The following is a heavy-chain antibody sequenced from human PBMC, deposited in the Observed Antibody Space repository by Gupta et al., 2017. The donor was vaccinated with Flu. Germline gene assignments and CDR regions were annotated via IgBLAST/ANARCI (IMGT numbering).Heavy chain of an antibody. CDR3: ARDRSSSWYSFDY. V-gene: IGHV3-11*01. Sequence: QVQLVESGGGLVTPGGSLRLSCAASGFTFSDYYMRWIRQAPGKGLAWVSYISSSGSTIYYAASVKGRFTISRDNAKNSLYLQLNSLRAEDTSVYYCARDRSSSWYSFDYWGQGTLVTVSS. CDR1: GFTFSDYY. D-gene: IGHD6-13*01. J-gene: IGHJ4*02. CDR2: ISSSGSTI.